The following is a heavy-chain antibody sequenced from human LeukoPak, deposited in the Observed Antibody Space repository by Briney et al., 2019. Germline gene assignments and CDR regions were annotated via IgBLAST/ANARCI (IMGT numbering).Heavy chain of an antibody. CDR3: AREFSSKLEWLAYVTGDDAFDV. Sequence: GASVKVSCKAFGYSFTGYHLHWVRQAPRQGLEWMGWVNPKTGGTNYARKVQGRVTMTRDTSINTVNMELSRLTSDDTAVYYCAREFSSKLEWLAYVTGDDAFDVWGQGTMITVS. CDR2: VNPKTGGT. V-gene: IGHV1-2*02. J-gene: IGHJ3*01. D-gene: IGHD3-3*01. CDR1: GYSFTGYH.